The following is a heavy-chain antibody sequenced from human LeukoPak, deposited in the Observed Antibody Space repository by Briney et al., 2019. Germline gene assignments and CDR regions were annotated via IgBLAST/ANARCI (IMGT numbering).Heavy chain of an antibody. J-gene: IGHJ4*02. Sequence: GGSLRLSCAAYGFTFSTYAVSWARQAPGKGLEWVRSIIGNGGSTYKADSVKGSFTISRDNSKSTLYLQMNGLRVEDTAVYYCAEDMKASRWGQGTLVTVSS. CDR1: GFTFSTYA. CDR2: IIGNGGST. V-gene: IGHV3-23*01. CDR3: AEDMKASR.